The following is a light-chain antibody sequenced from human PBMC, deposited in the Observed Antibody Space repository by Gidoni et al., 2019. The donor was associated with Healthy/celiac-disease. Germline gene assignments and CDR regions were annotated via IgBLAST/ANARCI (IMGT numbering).Light chain of an antibody. CDR3: NSRDSSGNPVV. J-gene: IGLJ2*01. CDR1: SHRSYY. CDR2: GKN. Sequence: SSALPQAPAVSVALGQTVSITCQGDSHRSYYASWYQKKPGQAPLLVIYGKNNRPSGIPDRFSGSSSGNTASVTITGAQAEDEADYYCNSRDSSGNPVVFGGGTKLTVL. V-gene: IGLV3-19*01.